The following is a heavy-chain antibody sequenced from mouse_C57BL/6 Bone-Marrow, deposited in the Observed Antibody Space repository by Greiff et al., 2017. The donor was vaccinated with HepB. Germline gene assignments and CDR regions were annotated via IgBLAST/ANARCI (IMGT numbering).Heavy chain of an antibody. CDR1: GYTFTSYW. Sequence: VQLQQPGAELVMPGASVKLSFKASGYTFTSYWMHWVKQRPGQGLEWIGEIDPSDSYTNYNQKFKGKSTLTVDKSSSTAYMQLSSLTSEDSAVYYCARDGSSYKFAYWGQGTLVTVSA. CDR2: IDPSDSYT. D-gene: IGHD1-1*01. V-gene: IGHV1-69*01. J-gene: IGHJ3*01. CDR3: ARDGSSYKFAY.